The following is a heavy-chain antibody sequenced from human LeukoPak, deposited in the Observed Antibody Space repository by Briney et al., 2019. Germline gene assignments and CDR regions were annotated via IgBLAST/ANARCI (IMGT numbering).Heavy chain of an antibody. Sequence: GGSLRLSCAASGFTFSDYYMSRIRQAPGKGLEWVSYISSSGSTIYYADSVKGRFTISRDNAKNSLYLQMNSLRAEDTAVYYCARGAGRYFDWLLSPDAFDIWGQGTMVTVSS. CDR3: ARGAGRYFDWLLSPDAFDI. CDR2: ISSSGSTI. J-gene: IGHJ3*02. CDR1: GFTFSDYY. V-gene: IGHV3-11*04. D-gene: IGHD3-9*01.